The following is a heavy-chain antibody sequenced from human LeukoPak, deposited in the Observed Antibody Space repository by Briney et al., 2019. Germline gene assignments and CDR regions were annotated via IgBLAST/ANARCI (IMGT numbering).Heavy chain of an antibody. CDR1: GFTFNSYA. Sequence: GGTLRLSCAASGFTFNSYAMSWVRQAPGKGLEWVSLISWDGGSTYYADSVKGRFTISRDNSKNSLYLQMNSLRAEDTALYYCAKGANPGNYYYDSSGYYFDYWGQGTLVTVSS. D-gene: IGHD3-22*01. V-gene: IGHV3-43D*03. CDR3: AKGANPGNYYYDSSGYYFDY. CDR2: ISWDGGST. J-gene: IGHJ4*02.